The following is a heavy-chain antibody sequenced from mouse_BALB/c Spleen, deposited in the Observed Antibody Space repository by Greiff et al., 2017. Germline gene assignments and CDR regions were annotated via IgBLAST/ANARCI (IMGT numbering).Heavy chain of an antibody. CDR3: ASGMITTLGAMDY. CDR1: GYAFTNYL. V-gene: IGHV1-54*01. D-gene: IGHD2-4*01. J-gene: IGHJ4*01. Sequence: QVQLQQSGAELVRPGTSVKVSCKASGYAFTNYLIEWVKQRPGQGLEWIGVINPGSGGTNYNEKFKGKATLTADKSSSTAYMQLSSLTSDDSAVYFCASGMITTLGAMDYWGQGTSVTVSS. CDR2: INPGSGGT.